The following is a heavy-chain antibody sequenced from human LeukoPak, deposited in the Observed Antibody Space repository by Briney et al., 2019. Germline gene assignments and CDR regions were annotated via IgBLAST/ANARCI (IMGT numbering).Heavy chain of an antibody. CDR3: ARGGRIVALVYYHGMDV. V-gene: IGHV4-34*01. J-gene: IGHJ6*02. CDR1: GGSFSGYY. Sequence: KPSETLSLTCAVYGGSFSGYYWSWIRQPPGKGLEWIGEINHSGSTNYNPSLKSRVTISVDTSKNQFSLKLSSVTAADTAVYYCARGGRIVALVYYHGMDVWGQGTTVTVSS. D-gene: IGHD5-12*01. CDR2: INHSGST.